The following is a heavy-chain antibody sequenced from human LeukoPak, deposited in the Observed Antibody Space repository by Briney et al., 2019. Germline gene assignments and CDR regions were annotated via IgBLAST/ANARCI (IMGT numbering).Heavy chain of an antibody. V-gene: IGHV3-21*01. D-gene: IGHD4/OR15-4a*01. Sequence: PGGSLRLSCAASGFTFSSSTMNWVRRAPGKGLEWVSSICSCSDYIYYADSVKGRFTISRDNAKNSLYLQMNSLRAEDTAVYYRVRIPNSANFPNWFDPWGQGTLVTVSS. CDR2: ICSCSDYI. CDR3: VRIPNSANFPNWFDP. J-gene: IGHJ5*02. CDR1: GFTFSSST.